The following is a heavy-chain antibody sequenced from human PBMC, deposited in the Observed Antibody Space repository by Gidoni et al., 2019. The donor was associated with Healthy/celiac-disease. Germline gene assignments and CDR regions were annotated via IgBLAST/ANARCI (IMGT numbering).Heavy chain of an antibody. CDR2: ISGSGGST. Sequence: EVQLLESGGGLVTPGGSLRLSCAASGFTFRSYDMSWVRQAPGKGLEWVSAISGSGGSTYYADSVKGRFTISRDNSKNTLYLQMNSLRAEDTAVYYCAKLGYYYDSSGHFDYWGQGTLVTVSS. CDR3: AKLGYYYDSSGHFDY. D-gene: IGHD3-22*01. V-gene: IGHV3-23*01. CDR1: GFTFRSYD. J-gene: IGHJ4*02.